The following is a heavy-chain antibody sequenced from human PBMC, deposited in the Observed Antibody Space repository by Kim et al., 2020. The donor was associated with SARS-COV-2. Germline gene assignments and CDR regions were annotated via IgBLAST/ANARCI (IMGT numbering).Heavy chain of an antibody. D-gene: IGHD3-22*01. CDR2: INGDGTNT. CDR1: GFTFSSYW. V-gene: IGHV3-74*01. Sequence: GGSLRLSCEASGFTFSSYWIHWVRQAPGQGLVWVSRINGDGTNTTYADSVKGRFTISRDNAKNTVYMQVNSLGAEDTAVYFCARARRYYFDSSGYYYFDYWGQGTLVTVSS. J-gene: IGHJ4*02. CDR3: ARARRYYFDSSGYYYFDY.